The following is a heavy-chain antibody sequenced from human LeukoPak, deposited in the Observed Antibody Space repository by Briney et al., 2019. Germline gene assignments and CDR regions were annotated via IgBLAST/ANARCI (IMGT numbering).Heavy chain of an antibody. CDR1: GFTFSSSA. CDR3: VRDLGGRSGH. V-gene: IGHV3-23*01. CDR2: ISGSGGRT. J-gene: IGHJ4*02. D-gene: IGHD1-26*01. Sequence: GGSLRLSCAASGFTFSSSAMSWVRQAPGKGLEWVSAISGSGGRTYYADSVKGRSTIFRDNAKNTLYLQMNSLRAEDTAVYYCVRDLGGRSGHWGQGTLVTVSS.